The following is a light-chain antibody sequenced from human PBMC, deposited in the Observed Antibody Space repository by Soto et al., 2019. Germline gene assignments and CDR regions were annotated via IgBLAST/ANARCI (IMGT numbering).Light chain of an antibody. CDR2: GAS. CDR1: QSVGSK. CDR3: QQYNNWPLT. V-gene: IGKV3-15*01. Sequence: EIVMTQSPATLSVSPWERATLSCRASQSVGSKLAWYQQRPGQAPRLLIYGASTRATGIPARFSGSGSGTEFTLTISSLQSEDFAVYYCQQYNNWPLTFGGGTKVDIK. J-gene: IGKJ4*01.